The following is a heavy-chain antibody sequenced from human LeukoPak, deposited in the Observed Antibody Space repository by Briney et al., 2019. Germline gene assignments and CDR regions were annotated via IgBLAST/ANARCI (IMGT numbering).Heavy chain of an antibody. V-gene: IGHV3-23*01. D-gene: IGHD3-10*01. CDR3: ANSPVGFGELLDY. CDR2: ISGSGGST. Sequence: GGSLRLSCAASGFTFSSYAMSWVRQAPGKGLEWVSAISGSGGSTHYADSVKGRFTISRDNSKNTLYLQMNSLRAEDTAVYYCANSPVGFGELLDYWGQGTLVTVSS. J-gene: IGHJ4*02. CDR1: GFTFSSYA.